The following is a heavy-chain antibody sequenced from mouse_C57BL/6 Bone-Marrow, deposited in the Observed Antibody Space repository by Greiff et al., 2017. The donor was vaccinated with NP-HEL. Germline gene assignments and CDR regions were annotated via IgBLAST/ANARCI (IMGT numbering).Heavy chain of an antibody. J-gene: IGHJ3*01. CDR3: ARGRLGFAY. CDR1: GYTFTSYW. D-gene: IGHD1-2*01. CDR2: IDPSDSYP. Sequence: QVQLKQPGAELVMPGASVKLSCKASGYTFTSYWMHWVKQRPGQGLEWIGEIDPSDSYPNSNQKFKGKSTLTVDKSSSTAYMQLSSLTSEDSAVYYCARGRLGFAYWGQGTLVTVSA. V-gene: IGHV1-69*01.